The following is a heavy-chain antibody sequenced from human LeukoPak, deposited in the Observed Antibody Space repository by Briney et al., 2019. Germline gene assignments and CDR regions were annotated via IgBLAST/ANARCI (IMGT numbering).Heavy chain of an antibody. CDR2: IKQDGSEK. D-gene: IGHD1-14*01. J-gene: IGHJ4*02. V-gene: IGHV3-7*01. CDR1: GFTFSSYW. Sequence: GGSLRLSCAASGFTFSSYWMSWVRQAPGKGREWVANIKQDGSEKSYVDSVKGRFTISRDNAKNSLYLQMNSLRAEDTAVYYCASGNHRDHVDYWGEGTLVTVSS. CDR3: ASGNHRDHVDY.